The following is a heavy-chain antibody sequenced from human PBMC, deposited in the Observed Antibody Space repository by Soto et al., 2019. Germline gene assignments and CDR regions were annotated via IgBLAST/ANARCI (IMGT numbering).Heavy chain of an antibody. V-gene: IGHV3-73*01. Sequence: EVQLVESGGGLVQPGGSLKLSCAASGFIFSGSAVHWVRQASGKGLGWVGRILSKAGNYATAYPASMKGRFTISRDESESTAFLQMNSLKTEDTAVYYCIRGGSPYYYDYWGQGTLVAVSS. CDR3: IRGGSPYYYDY. CDR1: GFIFSGSA. CDR2: ILSKAGNYAT. J-gene: IGHJ4*02.